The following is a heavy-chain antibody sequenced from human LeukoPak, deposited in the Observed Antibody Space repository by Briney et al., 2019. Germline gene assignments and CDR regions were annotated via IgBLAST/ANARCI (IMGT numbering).Heavy chain of an antibody. V-gene: IGHV3-30*02. CDR1: GFTFSSYG. Sequence: GGSLRLSCAASGFTFSSYGMHWVRQAPGKGLEWVAFIRYDGSNKYYADSVKGRFTISRDNSKNTLYLQMNSLRAEDTAVFYCARESESYDSSGSTSKYWGQGTLVTVSS. CDR3: ARESESYDSSGSTSKY. D-gene: IGHD3-22*01. CDR2: IRYDGSNK. J-gene: IGHJ4*02.